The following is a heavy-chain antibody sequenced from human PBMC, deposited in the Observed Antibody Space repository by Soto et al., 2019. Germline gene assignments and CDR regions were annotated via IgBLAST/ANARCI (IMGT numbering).Heavy chain of an antibody. CDR2: MNPNSGNT. J-gene: IGHJ5*02. V-gene: IGHV1-8*01. D-gene: IGHD2-2*01. CDR1: GYTFTSYD. CDR3: ARVPRHCSSTSCYLGP. Sequence: VSCKASGYTFTSYDINWVRQATGQGLEWMGWMNPNSGNTGYAQKFQGRVTMTRNTSISTAYMELSSLRSEDTAVYYCARVPRHCSSTSCYLGPWGQGTLVTVSS.